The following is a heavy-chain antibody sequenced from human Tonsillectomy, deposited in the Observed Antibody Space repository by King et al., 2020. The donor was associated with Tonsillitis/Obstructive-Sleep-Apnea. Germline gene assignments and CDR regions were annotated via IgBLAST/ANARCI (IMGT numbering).Heavy chain of an antibody. CDR1: GFTVSSNY. CDR3: ARDRESTSSWVAFDI. J-gene: IGHJ3*02. Sequence: VQLVQSGGGWVQPGGSLRLSCAASGFTVSSNYMNWVRQAPGKGLEWVSLLYSGGSTYYADSVKGRFTISRDNSKNTLYLQMNSLRAEDTAVYYSARDRESTSSWVAFDIWGQGTMVTVSS. V-gene: IGHV3-53*04. D-gene: IGHD2-2*01. CDR2: LYSGGST.